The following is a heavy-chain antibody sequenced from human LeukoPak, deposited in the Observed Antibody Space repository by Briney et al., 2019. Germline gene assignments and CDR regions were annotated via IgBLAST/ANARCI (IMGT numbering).Heavy chain of an antibody. V-gene: IGHV3-7*01. J-gene: IGHJ4*02. CDR3: GRGDPDY. CDR1: GFTFSSFS. Sequence: PGGSLRLSCAASGFTFSSFSMSWVRQAPGKGLGWVANINQRGSDKYYVDSVKGRFTISRDNARNSLYLQMNSLRAEDTAVYYCGRGDPDYWGQGTLVTVSS. CDR2: INQRGSDK.